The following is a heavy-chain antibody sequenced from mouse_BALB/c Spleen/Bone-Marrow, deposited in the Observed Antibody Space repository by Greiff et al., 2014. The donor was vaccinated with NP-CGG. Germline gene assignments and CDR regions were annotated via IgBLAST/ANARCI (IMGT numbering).Heavy chain of an antibody. CDR2: FNSNGGST. V-gene: IGHV5-6-3*01. CDR3: SLRNAMDY. J-gene: IGHJ4*01. Sequence: EVKLVESGGGLVQPGGSLKLSCAASGFTFSSCGMSWVRQTPDKRLELFVTFNSNGGSTYYPATVKGRFSISRDNAKNHLYLQMSSLKSEDTAMYDCSLRNAMDYWGQGTSVTVSS. CDR1: GFTFSSCG. D-gene: IGHD6-5*01.